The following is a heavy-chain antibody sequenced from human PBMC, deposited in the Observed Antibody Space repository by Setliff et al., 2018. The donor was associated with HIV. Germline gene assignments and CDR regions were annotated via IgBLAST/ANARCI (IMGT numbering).Heavy chain of an antibody. V-gene: IGHV4-59*02. CDR3: ARLGDYDSSGYSWFDY. CDR1: SGSVNNYW. J-gene: IGHJ4*02. Sequence: PSETLSLTCNVSSGSVNNYWWTWIRRPPGKGLEWIGYIYYSGSTYYNPSLKSRVTISVDTSKNQFSLMLSSVTAADTAVYYCARLGDYDSSGYSWFDYWGQGTLVTVSS. D-gene: IGHD3-22*01. CDR2: IYYSGST.